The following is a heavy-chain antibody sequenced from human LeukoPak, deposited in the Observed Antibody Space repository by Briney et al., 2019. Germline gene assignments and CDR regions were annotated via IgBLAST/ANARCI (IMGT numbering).Heavy chain of an antibody. V-gene: IGHV3-21*04. CDR2: ISSSSSYI. CDR3: ARGGLVPAAPGNFDY. Sequence: GGSLRLSCAASGFTFSSYSMNWVRQAPGKGLEWVSSISSSSSYIYYADSVKGRFTISRDNAKNSLYLQMNSLRAEDTALYYCARGGLVPAAPGNFDYWGQGTLVTVSS. D-gene: IGHD2-2*01. CDR1: GFTFSSYS. J-gene: IGHJ4*02.